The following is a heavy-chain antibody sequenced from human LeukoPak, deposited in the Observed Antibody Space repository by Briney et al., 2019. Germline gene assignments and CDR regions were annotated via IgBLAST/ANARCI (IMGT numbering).Heavy chain of an antibody. J-gene: IGHJ4*02. CDR1: GFTFSIYG. D-gene: IGHD3-9*01. V-gene: IGHV3-30*02. CDR3: AKWGDYDVLTGYYVSDY. CDR2: MRYDGGDT. Sequence: GGSLRLSCAASGFTFSIYGMHWVRQAPGKGLEWVAAMRYDGGDTYYADSVKGRFTISRDNSKNTLYLQMNSLRAEDTAVYYCAKWGDYDVLTGYYVSDYWGQGTLVTVSS.